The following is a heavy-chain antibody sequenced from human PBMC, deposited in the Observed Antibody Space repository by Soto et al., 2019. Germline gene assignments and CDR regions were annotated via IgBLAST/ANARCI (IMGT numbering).Heavy chain of an antibody. CDR2: IIPIFGTA. Sequence: ASVKVSCKASGGTFSSYAISWVRQAPGQGLEWMGGIIPIFGTANYAQKFQGRVTITADESTSTAYMELSSLRSEDTAVYYCATVGEQQLVGKNYYYGMDVWGQGTTVTVSS. J-gene: IGHJ6*02. CDR3: ATVGEQQLVGKNYYYGMDV. CDR1: GGTFSSYA. V-gene: IGHV1-69*13. D-gene: IGHD6-13*01.